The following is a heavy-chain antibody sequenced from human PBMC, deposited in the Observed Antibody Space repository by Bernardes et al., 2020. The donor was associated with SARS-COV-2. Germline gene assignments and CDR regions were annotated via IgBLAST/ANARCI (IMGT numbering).Heavy chain of an antibody. Sequence: SVKVSCKASGYTFTSRGISWVRQAPGQGLEWMGWINTDNGNPNYAQKFQGRVTTTTDTSTSTAYMELRSLRSDDTAVYYCVRGEYYDFWSGPRGDYYYGMDVWGQGTTVTVSS. CDR2: INTDNGNP. D-gene: IGHD3-3*01. V-gene: IGHV1-18*04. J-gene: IGHJ6*02. CDR1: GYTFTSRG. CDR3: VRGEYYDFWSGPRGDYYYGMDV.